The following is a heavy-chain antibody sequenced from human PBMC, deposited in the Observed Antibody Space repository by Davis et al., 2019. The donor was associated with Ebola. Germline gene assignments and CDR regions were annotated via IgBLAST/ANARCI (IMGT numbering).Heavy chain of an antibody. CDR3: TTVKVGATMSYYYYYMDV. CDR1: GFTFSSYS. V-gene: IGHV3-15*01. J-gene: IGHJ6*03. Sequence: GESLKISCAASGFTFSSYSMSWVRQAPGKGLEWVGRIKSKTDGWTTDYAAPVKGRFTISRDDSNNTLYLQMNSLKTEDTAVYYCTTVKVGATMSYYYYYMDVWGKGTTVTVSS. D-gene: IGHD1-26*01. CDR2: IKSKTDGWTT.